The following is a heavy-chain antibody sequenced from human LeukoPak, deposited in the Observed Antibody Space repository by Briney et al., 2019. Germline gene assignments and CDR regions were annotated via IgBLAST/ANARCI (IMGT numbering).Heavy chain of an antibody. CDR2: MYSGGDT. CDR3: ARDAPQVPAAGVLAS. D-gene: IGHD6-13*01. CDR1: GFTVSDNY. J-gene: IGHJ5*02. V-gene: IGHV3-53*01. Sequence: GSLRLSCAASGFTVSDNYMSWVRQAPGKGLEWVSVMYSGGDTYYANSVKGRFTFSRDISKNTLYLQMNGLRTEDTAMYYCARDAPQVPAAGVLASWGQGTLVTVSS.